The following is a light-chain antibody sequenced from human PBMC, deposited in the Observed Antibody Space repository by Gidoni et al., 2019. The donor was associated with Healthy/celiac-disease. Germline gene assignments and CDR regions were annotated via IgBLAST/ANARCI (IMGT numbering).Light chain of an antibody. V-gene: IGKV1-6*01. CDR2: AAS. CDR3: LQDYNYPRYT. CDR1: HGIRND. J-gene: IGKJ2*01. Sequence: AIQMTQSPSSLSASVGDRVTITCRASHGIRNDLGWYQQKPGKAPKLLIYAASSLQSGVPSRFSGSGSGTDFTLTISSLQPEDFATYYCLQDYNYPRYTFGQGTKLEIK.